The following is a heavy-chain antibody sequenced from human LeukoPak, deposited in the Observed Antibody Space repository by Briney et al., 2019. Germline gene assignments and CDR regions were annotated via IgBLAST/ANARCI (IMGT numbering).Heavy chain of an antibody. CDR1: GFTFSNAW. CDR3: TTGIPQLEPYFDY. Sequence: MPGGSLRLSCAASGFTFSNAWMSWVRQAPGKGLEWVGRIKSKTDGGTTDYAAPVKGRFTISRDDSKNTLYLQMNSLKTEDTAVYYCTTGIPQLEPYFDYWGQGTLVTVSS. J-gene: IGHJ4*02. CDR2: IKSKTDGGTT. D-gene: IGHD1-1*01. V-gene: IGHV3-15*01.